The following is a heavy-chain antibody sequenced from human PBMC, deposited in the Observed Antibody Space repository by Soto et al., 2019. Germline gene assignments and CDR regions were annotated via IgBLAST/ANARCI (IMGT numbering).Heavy chain of an antibody. CDR2: IYPGDSDT. Sequence: GESLKISCKGSGYSFTSYWIGWVRQMPGKGLEWMGIIYPGDSDTRYSPSFQGQVTISADKSISTAYLQWSSLKASDTAMYYCARQFYCSGGSCYGEFDYWGQGTLVTVSS. CDR1: GYSFTSYW. J-gene: IGHJ4*02. D-gene: IGHD2-15*01. CDR3: ARQFYCSGGSCYGEFDY. V-gene: IGHV5-51*01.